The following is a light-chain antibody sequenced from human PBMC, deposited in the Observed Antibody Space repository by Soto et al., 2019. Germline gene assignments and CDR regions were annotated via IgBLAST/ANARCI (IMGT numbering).Light chain of an antibody. V-gene: IGKV4-1*01. CDR1: QSLFHNPTNRSH. CDR3: QQYNNWPFT. J-gene: IGKJ3*01. CDR2: WAS. Sequence: DVVMTQSPDSLAVSLGERATTNCKSSQSLFHNPTNRSHLAWYQQKPGQPPKLLLYWASIRESGVPDRFSGSGSVTDFTLTISSLQAEDVAVYYCQQYNNWPFTFGPGTKVDIK.